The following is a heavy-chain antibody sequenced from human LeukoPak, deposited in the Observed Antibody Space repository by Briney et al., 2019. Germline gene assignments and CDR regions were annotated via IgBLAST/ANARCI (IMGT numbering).Heavy chain of an antibody. CDR2: IFHTGST. CDR1: GGSIGLYY. V-gene: IGHV4-4*09. Sequence: SETLSLTCTVSGGSIGLYYWAWIRQPPGKGLEWIGYIFHTGSTNYNPSLKSRLTISVDTSRNQFSLRLSSVTAADTAVYYCARTSLGFGEGYFDYWGQGTLVTVSS. J-gene: IGHJ4*02. D-gene: IGHD3-10*01. CDR3: ARTSLGFGEGYFDY.